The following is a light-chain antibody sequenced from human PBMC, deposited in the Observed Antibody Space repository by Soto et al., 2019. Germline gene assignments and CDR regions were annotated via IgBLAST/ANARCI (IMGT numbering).Light chain of an antibody. CDR2: DAS. Sequence: EIVLTQSPATLSLSPGERATLSCRASQSVSRYLAWYQQKPGQAPRLLIYDASSRATGIPDRFSGSGSGTDFTLTISRLEPEDFAVYYCQQYGSSPLTFGGGTKVDIK. V-gene: IGKV3-20*01. CDR3: QQYGSSPLT. CDR1: QSVSRY. J-gene: IGKJ4*01.